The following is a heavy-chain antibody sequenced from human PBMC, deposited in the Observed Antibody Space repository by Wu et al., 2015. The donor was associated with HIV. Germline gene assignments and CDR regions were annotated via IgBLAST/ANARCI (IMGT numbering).Heavy chain of an antibody. V-gene: IGHV1-2*02. J-gene: IGHJ3*02. D-gene: IGHD2-8*01. CDR1: GYTFTAYY. CDR2: INPNSGGT. Sequence: QVQLVQSGAEVKKPGASVKVSCKASGYTFTAYYMHWVRQAPGQGLEWMGWINPNSGGTNYAQKFQGRVTMTRDTSISTAYMELSRLRSDDTAVYYCARGLDRSIVLMVYAVKGAFDIWGQGTMVTVSS. CDR3: ARGLDRSIVLMVYAVKGAFDI.